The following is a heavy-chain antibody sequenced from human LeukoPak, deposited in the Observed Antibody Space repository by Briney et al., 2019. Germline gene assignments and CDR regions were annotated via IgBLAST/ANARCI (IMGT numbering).Heavy chain of an antibody. CDR2: ISSSSSYI. Sequence: PEGSLRLSCAASGFTFSSYTMSWVRQAPGTGLEWVSSISSSSSYIYYADSVKGRFTVSRDNAKTSLYLQVNSLRADDSALYYCARLAAAGTDFDYWGLGTQVAVSS. D-gene: IGHD6-13*01. V-gene: IGHV3-21*01. CDR1: GFTFSSYT. J-gene: IGHJ4*02. CDR3: ARLAAAGTDFDY.